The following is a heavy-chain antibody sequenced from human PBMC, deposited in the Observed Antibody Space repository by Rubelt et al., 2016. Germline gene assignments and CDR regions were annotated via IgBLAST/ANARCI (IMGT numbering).Heavy chain of an antibody. CDR1: GGTFSSYA. D-gene: IGHD3-3*01. J-gene: IGHJ5*02. Sequence: QVQLVQSGAEVKKPGASVKVSCKASGGTFSSYAISWVRQAPGQGLEWMGGIIPIFGTANYAQKVQGSVTITADESTSTAYMELSSLSSEDTAVYYCATGGDFGVVIPNWFDPWGQGTLVTVSS. V-gene: IGHV1-69*13. CDR2: IIPIFGTA. CDR3: ATGGDFGVVIPNWFDP.